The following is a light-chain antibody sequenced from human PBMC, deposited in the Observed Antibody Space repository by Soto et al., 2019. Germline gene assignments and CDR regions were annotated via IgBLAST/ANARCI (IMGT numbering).Light chain of an antibody. J-gene: IGLJ2*01. CDR2: EAS. CDR3: SSLTTDTTVV. V-gene: IGLV2-14*01. Sequence: QSALTQPASVSGSPGQSITISCTGTGSDISAYNYVSWFQQHPGKAPKLMIYEASYRPSGVSNRFSGSKSGNTASLTILGLRSEDEADYYCSSLTTDTTVVFGGGTKVTVL. CDR1: GSDISAYNY.